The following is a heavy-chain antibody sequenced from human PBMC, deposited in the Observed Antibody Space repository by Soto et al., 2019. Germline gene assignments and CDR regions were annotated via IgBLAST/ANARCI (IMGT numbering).Heavy chain of an antibody. J-gene: IGHJ3*02. CDR3: ARDLGYYDSSGRRSAFDI. D-gene: IGHD3-22*01. V-gene: IGHV3-21*01. Sequence: EVQLVESGGGLVKPGGSLRLSCAASGFTFSSYSMNWVRQAPGKGLEWVSSISSSSSYIYYADSVKGRFTISRDNAMNSLYLQMNSLRAEDTAVYYCARDLGYYDSSGRRSAFDIWGQGTMVTVSS. CDR2: ISSSSSYI. CDR1: GFTFSSYS.